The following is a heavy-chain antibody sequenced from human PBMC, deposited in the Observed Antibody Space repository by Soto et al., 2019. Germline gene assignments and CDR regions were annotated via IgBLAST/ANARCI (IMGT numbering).Heavy chain of an antibody. Sequence: SETLSLTCVVSGGSFSTYHYNWIRQSPGKGLEWIGEINHSGNNNYSPSLKSRVTMSLDTSKDQFSLKLTSVTAADTAVYYCARGGSNDWQVAFDIWGQGTMVTVSS. CDR3: ARGGSNDWQVAFDI. V-gene: IGHV4-34*01. D-gene: IGHD3-9*01. CDR1: GGSFSTYH. J-gene: IGHJ3*02. CDR2: INHSGNN.